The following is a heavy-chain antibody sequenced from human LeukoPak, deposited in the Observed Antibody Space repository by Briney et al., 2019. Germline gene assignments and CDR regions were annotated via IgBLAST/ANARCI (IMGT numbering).Heavy chain of an antibody. CDR3: ARGPGITIFGVVILTGFDY. CDR2: IYSGGTT. V-gene: IGHV3-53*01. D-gene: IGHD3-3*01. Sequence: PGGSLRLSCAVSGFTVSGNYMSWVRQAPGKGLEWVSLIYSGGTTYYADSVKGRFTISRDNSKNTLYLQMNSLRAEDTAVYYCARGPGITIFGVVILTGFDYWGQGTLVTVSS. CDR1: GFTVSGNY. J-gene: IGHJ4*02.